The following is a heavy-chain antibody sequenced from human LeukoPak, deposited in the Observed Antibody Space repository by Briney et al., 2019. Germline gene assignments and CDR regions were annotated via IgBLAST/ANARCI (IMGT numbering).Heavy chain of an antibody. CDR1: GFTFSSYA. J-gene: IGHJ4*02. V-gene: IGHV3-23*01. CDR3: ASAVAYSSGWYRPPDY. Sequence: GGSLRLSCAASGFTFSSYAMSWVRQAPGKGLEWVSAISGSGGSTYYADSVKGRFTISRDNSKNTLYLQMNSLRAEDTAVYYCASAVAYSSGWYRPPDYWGQGTLDTVSS. D-gene: IGHD6-19*01. CDR2: ISGSGGST.